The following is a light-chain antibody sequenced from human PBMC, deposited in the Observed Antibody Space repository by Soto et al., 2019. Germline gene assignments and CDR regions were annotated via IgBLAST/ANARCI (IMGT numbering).Light chain of an antibody. CDR2: AAY. CDR1: QGISGW. Sequence: DIQMTQSPSSVSASVGDRVTITCRASQGISGWLAWFQQKPGKAPKLLIYAAYSLQSGVTSRFSGSGSGTNFTLTINSLQPEDTAIYYCQQAHRFPRTFGQGTKVDIK. CDR3: QQAHRFPRT. J-gene: IGKJ1*01. V-gene: IGKV1-12*01.